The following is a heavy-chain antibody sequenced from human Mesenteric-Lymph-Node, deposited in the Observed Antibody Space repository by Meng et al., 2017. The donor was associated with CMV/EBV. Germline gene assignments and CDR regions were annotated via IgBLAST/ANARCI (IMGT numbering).Heavy chain of an antibody. CDR2: INHSGST. J-gene: IGHJ6*02. V-gene: IGHV4-34*01. D-gene: IGHD3-3*01. Sequence: SETLSLTCAVYGGSFSGYYWSWIRQPPGKGLEWIGEINHSGSTNYNPSLKSRVTISVDTSKNQFSLKLSSVTAADTAVYYCARARGRYDFWSGYYDYYYGMDVWGQGTTVTVSS. CDR1: GGSFSGYY. CDR3: ARARGRYDFWSGYYDYYYGMDV.